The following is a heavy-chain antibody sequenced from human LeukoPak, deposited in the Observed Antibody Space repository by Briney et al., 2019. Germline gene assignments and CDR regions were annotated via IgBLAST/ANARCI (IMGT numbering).Heavy chain of an antibody. CDR3: ARDELGIGTLAHYYFDY. Sequence: SETLSLTCSVSGGSISTSSYYWGWIRQPPGKGLEWIGSIYYSGSTYYNPSLKSRVTISVDTSKNQFSLKLSSVTAADTAVYYCARDELGIGTLAHYYFDYWGQGTLVTVSS. CDR2: IYYSGST. D-gene: IGHD2-21*01. V-gene: IGHV4-39*07. J-gene: IGHJ4*02. CDR1: GGSISTSSYY.